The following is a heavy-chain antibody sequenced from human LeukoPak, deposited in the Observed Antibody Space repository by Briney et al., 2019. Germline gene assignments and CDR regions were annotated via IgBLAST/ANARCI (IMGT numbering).Heavy chain of an antibody. Sequence: ASVKVSCKVSGYTLTELSMHWVRQAPGKGLEWMGGFDPEEGETIYAQKFQGRVTMTEDTSTDTAYMELSSLRSEDTAVYYCATRAYYYDSRGIGRWGAFDIWGQGTMVTVSS. V-gene: IGHV1-24*01. J-gene: IGHJ3*02. CDR3: ATRAYYYDSRGIGRWGAFDI. D-gene: IGHD3-22*01. CDR2: FDPEEGET. CDR1: GYTLTELS.